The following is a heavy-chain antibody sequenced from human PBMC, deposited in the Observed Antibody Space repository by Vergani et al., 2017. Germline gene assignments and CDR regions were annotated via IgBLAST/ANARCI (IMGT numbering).Heavy chain of an antibody. Sequence: QVSLVESGGGVVQPGRSLTLTCSASGFGFKNFAMHWVRQAPGQGLEWVATISKDGTHDYYEPSVRGRFAVSRDNFKNTMYLQMDRFTTDDTAVYFCERDGTDNFVISSDYSHLIYYWGQGIMVTVSS. CDR1: GFGFKNFA. V-gene: IGHV3-30*03. J-gene: IGHJ1*01. D-gene: IGHD3-22*01. CDR2: ISKDGTHD. CDR3: ERDGTDNFVISSDYSHLIYY.